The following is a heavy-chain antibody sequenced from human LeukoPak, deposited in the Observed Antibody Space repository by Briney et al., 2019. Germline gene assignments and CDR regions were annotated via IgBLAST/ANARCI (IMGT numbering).Heavy chain of an antibody. D-gene: IGHD4-17*01. CDR1: RGTFSSYA. Sequence: SVKVSCKASRGTFSSYAISWVRQAPGQGLEWMGGIIPIFGTANYAQKFQGRVTITADKSTSTAYMELSSLRSEDTAVYYCASPLYGDYGYYYYYMDVWGKGTTVTVSS. CDR2: IIPIFGTA. J-gene: IGHJ6*03. V-gene: IGHV1-69*06. CDR3: ASPLYGDYGYYYYYMDV.